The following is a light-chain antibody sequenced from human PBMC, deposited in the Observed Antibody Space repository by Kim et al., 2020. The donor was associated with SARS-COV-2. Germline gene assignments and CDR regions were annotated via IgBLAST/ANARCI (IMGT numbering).Light chain of an antibody. CDR3: QQYNNWGT. Sequence: EIVMTQSPATLSLSPGDRATLSCRASQSISSNLAWYQQKPGQAPRVLIYGASARATGIPARFSGSGCGTEFTLTISNLQSEDFAVYYCQQYNNWGTFGQGTKVEIK. CDR1: QSISSN. CDR2: GAS. J-gene: IGKJ5*01. V-gene: IGKV3-15*01.